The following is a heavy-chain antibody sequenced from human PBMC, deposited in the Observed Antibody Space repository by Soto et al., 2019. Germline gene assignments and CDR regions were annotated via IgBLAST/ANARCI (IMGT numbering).Heavy chain of an antibody. CDR3: AREPVTAIRNYYYYYGMDV. J-gene: IGHJ6*02. D-gene: IGHD2-21*02. CDR1: GFTFSSYG. Sequence: GGSLRLSCAASGFTFSSYGMHWVRQAPGKGLEWVAVIWYDGSNKYYADSVKGRFTISRDNSKNTLYLQMNSLRAEDTAVYYCAREPVTAIRNYYYYYGMDVWGQGTTVTVSS. V-gene: IGHV3-33*01. CDR2: IWYDGSNK.